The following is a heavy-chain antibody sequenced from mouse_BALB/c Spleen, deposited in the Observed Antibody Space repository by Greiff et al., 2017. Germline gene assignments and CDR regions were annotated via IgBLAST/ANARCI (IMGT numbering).Heavy chain of an antibody. CDR1: GFSLTSYD. CDR2: IWTGGGT. Sequence: VQRVESGPGLVAPSQSLSITCTVSGFSLTSYDISWIRQPPGKGLEWLGVIWTGGGTNYNSAFMSRLSISKDNSKSQVFLKMNSLQTDDTAIYYCGRGRGSSYYAMDYWGQGTSVTVSA. J-gene: IGHJ4*01. D-gene: IGHD1-1*01. V-gene: IGHV2-9-2*01. CDR3: GRGRGSSYYAMDY.